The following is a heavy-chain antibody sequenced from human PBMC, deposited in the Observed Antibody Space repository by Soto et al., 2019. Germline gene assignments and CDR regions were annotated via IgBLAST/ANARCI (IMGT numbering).Heavy chain of an antibody. CDR1: GFTFSSYA. CDR2: ISGSGGST. V-gene: IGHV3-23*01. J-gene: IGHJ3*02. Sequence: GGSLRLSCAASGFTFSSYAMSWVRQAPGKGLEWVSAISGSGGSTYYADSVKGRFTISRDNSKNTLYLQMNSLRAEDTAVYYCANYDYIWGSYNDAFDIWGQGTMVTVSS. D-gene: IGHD3-16*01. CDR3: ANYDYIWGSYNDAFDI.